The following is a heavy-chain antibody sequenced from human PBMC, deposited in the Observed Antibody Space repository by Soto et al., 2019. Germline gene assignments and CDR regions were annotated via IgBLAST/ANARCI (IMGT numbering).Heavy chain of an antibody. Sequence: GGTLRLSCAASGFTFITFGMHWVRQAPGKGLDWVAVLSYDGSDKYYSDSVRGRFTIARDDSMNTLYLQMNSLRTEDTAVYYCAQSPHFSCSSYHCYKYYFDYWGQGTLVTVSS. J-gene: IGHJ4*02. CDR3: AQSPHFSCSSYHCYKYYFDY. CDR2: LSYDGSDK. CDR1: GFTFITFG. D-gene: IGHD2-2*01. V-gene: IGHV3-30*18.